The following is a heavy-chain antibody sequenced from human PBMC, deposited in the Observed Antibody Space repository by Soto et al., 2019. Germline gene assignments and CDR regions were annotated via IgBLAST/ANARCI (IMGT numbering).Heavy chain of an antibody. D-gene: IGHD1-20*01. V-gene: IGHV3-30*18. CDR1: GFTFSRYG. Sequence: GGSLRLSCAASGFTFSRYGMHWVRQAPGKGLEWVAVISYDGSNKDYGDSVKGRFTISRDNSKNTLYLQMNSLRAEDTAVYYCAKDYNWEPYYFDEWGQGTRVTVSS. J-gene: IGHJ4*02. CDR3: AKDYNWEPYYFDE. CDR2: ISYDGSNK.